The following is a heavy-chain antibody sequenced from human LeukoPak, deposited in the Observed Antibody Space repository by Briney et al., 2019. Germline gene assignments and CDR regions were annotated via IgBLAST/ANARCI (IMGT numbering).Heavy chain of an antibody. D-gene: IGHD6-13*01. CDR3: ARDPRKSSYWYPHFDY. CDR1: RFTFSSYA. V-gene: IGHV3-30*04. Sequence: GGSLRLSCEASRFTFSSYAMHWVRQAPGKGLEWVAVKYYADSVKGRFTISRDNSKNKLYLQMNSLRAEDTAVYYCARDPRKSSYWYPHFDYWGQGTLVTFSS. J-gene: IGHJ4*02. CDR2: K.